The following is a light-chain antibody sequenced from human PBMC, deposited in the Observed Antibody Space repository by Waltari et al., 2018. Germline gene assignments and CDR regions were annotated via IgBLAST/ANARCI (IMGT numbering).Light chain of an antibody. V-gene: IGKV4-1*01. J-gene: IGKJ1*01. CDR1: QSVLYSSDNKNY. CDR3: QKYNSAPRT. Sequence: DIVMTQSPDSLAVSLGERATINCKSSQSVLYSSDNKNYLTWYQQKPGQPPELLIYWASTRESGVPDRFSGSGSGTDFTLTISSLQPEDVATYYCQKYNSAPRTFGQGTKVEIK. CDR2: WAS.